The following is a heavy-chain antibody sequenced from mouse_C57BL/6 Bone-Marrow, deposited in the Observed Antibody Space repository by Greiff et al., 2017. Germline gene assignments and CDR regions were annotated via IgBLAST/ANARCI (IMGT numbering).Heavy chain of an antibody. D-gene: IGHD2-14*01. CDR2: IDPETGGT. J-gene: IGHJ2*01. Sequence: VKVVESGAELVRPGASVTLSCKASGYTFTDYEMHWVKQTPVHGLEWIGAIDPETGGTAYNQKFKGKAILTADKSSSTAYMELRSLTSEDSAVYYCTRRYYSDYWGQGTTLTVSS. V-gene: IGHV1-15*01. CDR1: GYTFTDYE. CDR3: TRRYYSDY.